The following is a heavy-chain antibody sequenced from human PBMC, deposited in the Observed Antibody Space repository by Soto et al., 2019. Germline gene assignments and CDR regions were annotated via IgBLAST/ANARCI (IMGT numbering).Heavy chain of an antibody. J-gene: IGHJ3*02. Sequence: PGESLKISCKGSGYSFTSYWIGWVRQMPGKGLEWMGIIYPGDSDTRYSPSFQGQVTISADKSISTAYLQWSSLKASDTAMYYCARSYTHYDFLYHAFDIWGQGTMVTVSS. CDR2: IYPGDSDT. CDR1: GYSFTSYW. D-gene: IGHD3-22*01. CDR3: ARSYTHYDFLYHAFDI. V-gene: IGHV5-51*01.